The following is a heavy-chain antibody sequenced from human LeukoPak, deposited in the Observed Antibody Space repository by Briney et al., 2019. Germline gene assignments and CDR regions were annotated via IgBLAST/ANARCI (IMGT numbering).Heavy chain of an antibody. CDR1: GFTFSSYW. J-gene: IGHJ4*02. V-gene: IGHV3-7*01. CDR3: ARGNSGWFSQIDYFDY. Sequence: GGSLRLSCAASGFTFSSYWMSWVRQAPGKGLEWVANIKQDGSEKYYVDSVKGRFTISRDNAKNSLYLQMNSLRAEDTAVYYCARGNSGWFSQIDYFDYWGQGTLVTVSS. CDR2: IKQDGSEK. D-gene: IGHD6-19*01.